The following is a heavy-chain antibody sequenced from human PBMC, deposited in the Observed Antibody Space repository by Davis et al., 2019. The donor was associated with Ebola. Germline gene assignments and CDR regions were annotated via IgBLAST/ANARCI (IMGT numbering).Heavy chain of an antibody. J-gene: IGHJ4*02. CDR1: GGTISSSSYS. D-gene: IGHD6-13*01. Sequence: MPSETLSLTCTVSGGTISSSSYSWGWIRQPPGKGLEWIGSIYYSRSTYYNPSPKSRVTISVDTSKNQFSLKLISVTAADTAVYYCAREGYSSSWYLDYWGQGTLVTVSS. CDR2: IYYSRST. CDR3: AREGYSSSWYLDY. V-gene: IGHV4-39*02.